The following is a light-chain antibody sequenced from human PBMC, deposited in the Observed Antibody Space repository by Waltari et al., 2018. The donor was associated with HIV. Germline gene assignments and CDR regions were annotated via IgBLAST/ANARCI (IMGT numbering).Light chain of an antibody. CDR2: DAS. V-gene: IGKV1-33*01. CDR1: KDISNY. CDR3: QQYDNLPT. Sequence: DIQMTQSPSSLSASVGDRVTITCQASKDISNYLNWYQQKPGKAPKLLIYDASNLETGVPSRFSGSRSGTDFTFTISILQPEDIATYYCQQYDNLPTFGGGTKVEIK. J-gene: IGKJ4*01.